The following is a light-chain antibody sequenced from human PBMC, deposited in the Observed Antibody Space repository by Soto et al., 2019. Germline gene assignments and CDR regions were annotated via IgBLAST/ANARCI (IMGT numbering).Light chain of an antibody. Sequence: EIVLTQSPGTLSLSPGERATLSCRASQSVSSSYFAWYQQKPGQAPKLLIYGASSRATGIPDRFSGSGSGTDFTLLISRLEPEDFAVYYCQQYGMSPRTFGQGTKVEIK. CDR1: QSVSSSY. J-gene: IGKJ1*01. V-gene: IGKV3-20*01. CDR3: QQYGMSPRT. CDR2: GAS.